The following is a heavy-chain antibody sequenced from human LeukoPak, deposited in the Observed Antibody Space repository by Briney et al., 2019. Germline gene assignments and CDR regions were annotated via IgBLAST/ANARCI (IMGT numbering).Heavy chain of an antibody. J-gene: IGHJ6*03. Sequence: GGSLRLSCAASGFTFSSYTMNWVRQAPGKGLVWVSRIDGDGTTANYAESVKGRFTISRDNANNTLYLQINSLSAEDTAVYYCYVHHYYYYMDVWGKGTTVTVSS. V-gene: IGHV3-74*01. D-gene: IGHD3-16*01. CDR1: GFTFSSYT. CDR3: YVHHYYYYMDV. CDR2: IDGDGTTA.